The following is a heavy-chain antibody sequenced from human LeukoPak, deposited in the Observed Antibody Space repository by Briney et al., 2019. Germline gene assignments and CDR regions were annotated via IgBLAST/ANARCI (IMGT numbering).Heavy chain of an antibody. CDR2: NSCSGGGT. D-gene: IGHD3-22*01. CDR3: AKFATPSHYYDSSGYYYNYYYGMDV. V-gene: IGHV3-23*01. J-gene: IGHJ6*02. CDR1: GFTVSSNY. Sequence: GGSLRLSCAASGFTVSSNYMSWVRQAPGKGLEWVSSNSCSGGGTHYADSVKGRFTISRDNSKNTLYLQMNSLRAEDTAVYYCAKFATPSHYYDSSGYYYNYYYGMDVWGQGTTVTVSS.